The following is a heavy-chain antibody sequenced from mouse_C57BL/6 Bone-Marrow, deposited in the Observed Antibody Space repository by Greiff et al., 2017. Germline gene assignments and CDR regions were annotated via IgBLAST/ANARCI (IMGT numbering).Heavy chain of an antibody. Sequence: EVKLVESGGGLVQSGRSLRLSCATSGFTFSDFYMEWVRQAPGQGLEWIAASRNKANDYTTEYSASVKGMFIVSRDTSQSILYLQMNALRAEDTAINDCARDSQFGDFDYWGQGTTLTVSS. J-gene: IGHJ2*01. CDR1: GFTFSDFY. V-gene: IGHV7-1*01. D-gene: IGHD3-1*01. CDR2: SRNKANDYTT. CDR3: ARDSQFGDFDY.